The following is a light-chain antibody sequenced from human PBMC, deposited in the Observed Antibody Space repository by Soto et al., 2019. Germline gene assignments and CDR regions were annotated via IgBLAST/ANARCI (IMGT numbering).Light chain of an antibody. CDR3: MQGTHWSWT. J-gene: IGKJ1*01. CDR1: QGLVHRDGHTY. V-gene: IGKV2-30*02. CDR2: KVS. Sequence: DVVLTQSPLSLPLALGQPASISCRSSQGLVHRDGHTYLTWFHLRPGQSPRRLIYKVSNWDSGVPDRCSGYGSGTDFTLKISRVEAEDVGTYSCMQGTHWSWTLGQGTKVEI.